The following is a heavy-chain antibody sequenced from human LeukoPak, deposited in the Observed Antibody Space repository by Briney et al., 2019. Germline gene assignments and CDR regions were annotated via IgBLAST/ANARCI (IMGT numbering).Heavy chain of an antibody. Sequence: SGGSLRLSCTVSGFTVSSNSMSWVRQAPGKGLEWVSFIYSDNTHYSDSVKGRFTISRDNSKNALYLQMNSLRAEDTAVYYCARDLYRIVVVPHYFDYWGQGTLVTVSS. J-gene: IGHJ4*02. CDR2: IYSDNT. V-gene: IGHV3-53*01. CDR3: ARDLYRIVVVPHYFDY. CDR1: GFTVSSNS. D-gene: IGHD3-22*01.